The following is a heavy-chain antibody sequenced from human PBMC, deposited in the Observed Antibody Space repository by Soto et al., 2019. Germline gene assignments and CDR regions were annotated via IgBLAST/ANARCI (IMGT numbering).Heavy chain of an antibody. CDR1: GFTFDDYA. D-gene: IGHD2-2*01. J-gene: IGHJ3*02. CDR3: AKVLVVVPAAILFDAFDI. V-gene: IGHV3-9*01. Sequence: GGSLRLSCAASGFTFDDYAMHWVRQAPGKGLEWVSGISWNSGSIGYADSVKGRFTISRDNAKNSLYLQMNSLRAEDTALYYCAKVLVVVPAAILFDAFDIWGQGTMVTVSS. CDR2: ISWNSGSI.